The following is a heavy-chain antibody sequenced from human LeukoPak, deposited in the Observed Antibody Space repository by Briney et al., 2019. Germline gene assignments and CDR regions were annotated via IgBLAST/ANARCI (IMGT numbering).Heavy chain of an antibody. CDR3: ARGVYWQQEHYGMDV. CDR2: ISYDGSNK. J-gene: IGHJ6*02. V-gene: IGHV3-30-3*01. Sequence: GGSLRLSCAASGFTFSSYAMHWVRQAPGKGLEWVAVISYDGSNKYYADSVKGRFTISRDNGKDVVSLQMNSLRAEDTAVYYCARGVYWQQEHYGMDVWGQGTTVTVPS. CDR1: GFTFSSYA. D-gene: IGHD6-13*01.